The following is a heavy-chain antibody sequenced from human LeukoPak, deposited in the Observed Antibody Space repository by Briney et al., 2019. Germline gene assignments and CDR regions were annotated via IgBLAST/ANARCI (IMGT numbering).Heavy chain of an antibody. J-gene: IGHJ4*02. CDR2: ISDDGRRK. CDR3: AKRPSDYGDYVSYFDY. V-gene: IGHV3-30*18. Sequence: PGGSLRLSCAASGFTFNSYGMHWVRQAPGKGLEWVGVISDDGRRKDYADSVKGRFTISRDNSKDTLYLQMNSLRAEDTAVYYCAKRPSDYGDYVSYFDYWGQGTLVTVSS. D-gene: IGHD4-17*01. CDR1: GFTFNSYG.